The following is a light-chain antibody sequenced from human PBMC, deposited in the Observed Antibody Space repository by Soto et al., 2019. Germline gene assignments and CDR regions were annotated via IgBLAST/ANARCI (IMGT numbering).Light chain of an antibody. CDR1: QSVSSY. J-gene: IGKJ5*01. CDR2: DAS. CDR3: QHFGGTTFT. Sequence: EIVLTQSPGTLSLSPGERATLSCRASQSVSSYLAWYQQKPGQAPRLLIYDASTRATGIPDRFSGSGSGTHFTLTISRLEPGDFAVYYCQHFGGTTFTFGQGTRLEIK. V-gene: IGKV3-20*01.